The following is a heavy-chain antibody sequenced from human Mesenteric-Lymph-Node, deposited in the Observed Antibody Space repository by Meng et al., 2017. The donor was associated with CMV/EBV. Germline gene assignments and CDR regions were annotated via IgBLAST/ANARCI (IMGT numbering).Heavy chain of an antibody. CDR2: VIPALGRA. J-gene: IGHJ4*02. Sequence: SVKVSCKASGGTFSGYTISWVRQAPGQGLEWMGRVIPALGRANSAQKFQGRVTLSADKSTNTAYMELGGLTSEDTAVYFCATTKQYFDVLSGYFESWGQGTLVTVSS. CDR3: ATTKQYFDVLSGYFES. V-gene: IGHV1-69*02. D-gene: IGHD5-12*01. CDR1: GGTFSGYT.